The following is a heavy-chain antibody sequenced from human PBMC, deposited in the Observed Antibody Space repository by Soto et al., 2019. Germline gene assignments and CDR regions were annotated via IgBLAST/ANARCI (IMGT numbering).Heavy chain of an antibody. D-gene: IGHD6-19*01. CDR3: AIGVPGIAVAGTGYFQH. Sequence: EVQLLESGGGLVQPGGSLRLSCAASGFTFSSYAMSWVRQAPGKGLEWVSGISGSGDSTYYADSVKGRFTISRDNSKNTLYLQMNSLRAEDTGVYYCAIGVPGIAVAGTGYFQHWGQGTLVTVSS. CDR2: ISGSGDST. J-gene: IGHJ1*01. CDR1: GFTFSSYA. V-gene: IGHV3-23*01.